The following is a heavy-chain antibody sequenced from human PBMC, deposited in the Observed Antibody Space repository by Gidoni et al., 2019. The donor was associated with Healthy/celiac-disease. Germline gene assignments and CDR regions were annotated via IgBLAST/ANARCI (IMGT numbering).Heavy chain of an antibody. CDR1: GYRFTSYW. J-gene: IGHJ4*02. CDR2: IYPGDSDT. D-gene: IGHD3-16*01. CDR3: ARHDGAGRSGDY. Sequence: VQLVQSGAEVKKPGESLKIPCKGSGYRFTSYWTGWGLQMPGKGLAWMGIIYPGDSDTRYIPSFQGQVTISADKSISTAYLQWSSLKASDTAMYYCARHDGAGRSGDYWGQGTLVTVSS. V-gene: IGHV5-51*01.